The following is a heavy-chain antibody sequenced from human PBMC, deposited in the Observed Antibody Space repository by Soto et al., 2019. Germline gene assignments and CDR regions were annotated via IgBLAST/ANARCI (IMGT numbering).Heavy chain of an antibody. V-gene: IGHV4-34*01. CDR1: GVPSRGYY. CDR2: INHSGST. Sequence: PSETLCLTCAVYGVPSRGYYWILLRQPPGKGLEWIGEINHSGSTTYNPSLKSRVTVSVDTSKNQFSLKLSSVTAADTAVYYCARSGSYRYFDYWGQGTLVTVSS. D-gene: IGHD3-16*02. J-gene: IGHJ4*02. CDR3: ARSGSYRYFDY.